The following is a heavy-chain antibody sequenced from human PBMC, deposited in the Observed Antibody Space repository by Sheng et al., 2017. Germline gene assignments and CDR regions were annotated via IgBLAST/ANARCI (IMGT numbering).Heavy chain of an antibody. J-gene: IGHJ4*02. Sequence: QVQLQQWGAGLLKPSETLSLTCAVYGGSFSGYYWSWIRQPPGKGLEWIGEINHSGSTNYNPSLKSRVTISVDTSKNQFSLKLSSVTAADTAVYYCARAQSPDIVLMVYATGFRVFDYWGQGTLVTVSS. CDR3: ARAQSPDIVLMVYATGFRVFDY. V-gene: IGHV4-34*01. CDR2: INHSGST. D-gene: IGHD2-8*01. CDR1: GGSFSGYY.